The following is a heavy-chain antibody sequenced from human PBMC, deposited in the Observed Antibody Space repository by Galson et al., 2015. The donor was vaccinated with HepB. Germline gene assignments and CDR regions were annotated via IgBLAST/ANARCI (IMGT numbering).Heavy chain of an antibody. J-gene: IGHJ4*02. CDR2: LYSGGNT. CDR3: ARGLVSSGYYGDY. V-gene: IGHV3-53*01. Sequence: SLRLSCAVSGFSVGRNYMTRVRQAPGKGLECVAHLYSGGNTYYADSVKGRFTVSRDNSKNTLYPQMSSLRAEDAAVYYCARGLVSSGYYGDYWGQGTLVTVSS. CDR1: GFSVGRNY. D-gene: IGHD3-22*01.